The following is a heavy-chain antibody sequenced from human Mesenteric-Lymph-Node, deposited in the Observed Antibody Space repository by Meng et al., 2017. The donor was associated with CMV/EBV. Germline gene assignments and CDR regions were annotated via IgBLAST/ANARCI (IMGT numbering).Heavy chain of an antibody. Sequence: GSLRLSCTVSGASISSYYWSWIRQSPGKGLEWIGYISKSGSTDYNPSLKSRVTILVDTSKNQFSLKLSSVTAADTAVYYCARQTFLPARDYWGQGILVTVSS. V-gene: IGHV4-59*08. CDR2: ISKSGST. D-gene: IGHD3-16*01. CDR1: GASISSYY. J-gene: IGHJ4*02. CDR3: ARQTFLPARDY.